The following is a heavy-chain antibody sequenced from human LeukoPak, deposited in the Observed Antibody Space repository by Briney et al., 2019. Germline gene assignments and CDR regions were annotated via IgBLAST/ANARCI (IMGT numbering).Heavy chain of an antibody. Sequence: GGSLRLSCAASGFTFSSYGMHWVRQAPGKGLEWVAVISYDGGNKYYADSVKGRFTISRDNSENTLYLQMNSLRAEDTAVYYCAKDRGYSGYWGQGTLVTVSS. CDR3: AKDRGYSGY. J-gene: IGHJ4*02. CDR1: GFTFSSYG. V-gene: IGHV3-30*18. CDR2: ISYDGGNK. D-gene: IGHD5-12*01.